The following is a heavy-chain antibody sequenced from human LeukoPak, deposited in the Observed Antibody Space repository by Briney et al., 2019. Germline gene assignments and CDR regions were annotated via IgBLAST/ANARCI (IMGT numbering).Heavy chain of an antibody. CDR3: ARFGVVGAPSYYYYMDV. V-gene: IGHV3-20*04. D-gene: IGHD1-26*01. J-gene: IGHJ6*03. CDR2: INWNGGST. Sequence: SGGSLRLSCAASGFTFDDYGMSWVRQAPGKGLEWVSGINWNGGSTGYADSVKGRFTISRDNAKNSLYLQMNSLRAEDTALYYCARFGVVGAPSYYYYMDVWGKGTTVTVSS. CDR1: GFTFDDYG.